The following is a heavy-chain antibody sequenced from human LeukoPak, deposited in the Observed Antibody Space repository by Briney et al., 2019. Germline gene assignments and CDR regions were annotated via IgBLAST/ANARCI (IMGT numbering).Heavy chain of an antibody. Sequence: SETLSLTCTVSGAALSAFHWTGFRQPAGGTRGGSGLIYSSGSTLFNPSLKTRVAISLDLTQNQLSFRRSSLTAADTRMYCSAGKDEDYWSQGTLVTVSS. CDR3: AGKDEDY. J-gene: IGHJ4*02. D-gene: IGHD2-15*01. V-gene: IGHV4-4*07. CDR1: GAALSAFH. CDR2: IYSSGST.